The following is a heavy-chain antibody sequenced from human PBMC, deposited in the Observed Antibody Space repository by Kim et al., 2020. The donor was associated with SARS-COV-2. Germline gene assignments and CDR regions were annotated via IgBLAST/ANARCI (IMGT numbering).Heavy chain of an antibody. CDR3: AKGTRAWVDAFDI. Sequence: YADSVKGRFTISRDNSKNTLYLQMNSLRAEDTAVYYCAKGTRAWVDAFDIWGQGTMVTVSS. D-gene: IGHD3-16*01. J-gene: IGHJ3*02. V-gene: IGHV3-23*01.